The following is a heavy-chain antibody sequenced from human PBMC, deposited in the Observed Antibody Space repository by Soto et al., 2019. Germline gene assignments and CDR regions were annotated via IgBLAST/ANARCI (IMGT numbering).Heavy chain of an antibody. CDR2: IRSKANSYAT. V-gene: IGHV3-73*02. D-gene: IGHD3-22*01. CDR3: TGQDYYYDSSGYYYHYYGMDV. J-gene: IGHJ6*02. Sequence: EVQLVESGGGLVQPGGSLKLSCAASGFTFSGSAMHWVRQASGKGLEWVGRIRSKANSYATAYAASVKGRFTISRDDSKNTAYLQMNSLKTEDTAVYYCTGQDYYYDSSGYYYHYYGMDVWGQGTTVTVSS. CDR1: GFTFSGSA.